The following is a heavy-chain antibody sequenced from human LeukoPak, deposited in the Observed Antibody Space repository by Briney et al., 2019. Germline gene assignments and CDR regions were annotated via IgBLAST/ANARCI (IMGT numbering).Heavy chain of an antibody. D-gene: IGHD1-26*01. Sequence: GGSLRLSCAASGLTFSSYGMSWVRQAPGKGLEWVSAISGSGGSTYYADSVKGRFTISRDNSKNTLYLQMNSLRSEDTAVYYCARLWRGATTEYFDYWGQGTLVTVSS. CDR1: GLTFSSYG. V-gene: IGHV3-23*01. J-gene: IGHJ4*02. CDR2: ISGSGGST. CDR3: ARLWRGATTEYFDY.